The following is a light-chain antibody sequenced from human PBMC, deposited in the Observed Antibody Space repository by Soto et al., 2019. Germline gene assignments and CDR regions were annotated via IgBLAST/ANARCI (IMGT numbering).Light chain of an antibody. V-gene: IGKV3-15*01. CDR2: GAS. CDR1: QGVSSN. J-gene: IGKJ1*01. CDR3: QQYNNWPQT. Sequence: EIVMTQSPATLSVSPGERATLSCRAGQGVSSNLAWYQQKPGQAPRLLIYGASTRATGIPARFSGSGSGTEFTLTISSLQSEDFAVYYCQQYNNWPQTFGQGTKVDIK.